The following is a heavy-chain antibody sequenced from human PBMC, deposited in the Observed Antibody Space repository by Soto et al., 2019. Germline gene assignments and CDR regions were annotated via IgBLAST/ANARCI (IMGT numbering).Heavy chain of an antibody. CDR1: GGTFSSYA. D-gene: IGHD2-21*02. Sequence: QVQLVQSGAEVKKPGSSVKVSCKASGGTFSSYAISWVRQAPGQGLEWMGGIIPIFGTANYAQKFQGRVTITADKSTSTAYMELSSLRSEDTAVYYCASLIVQENCGGDCPAAWGQGPLVTVSS. J-gene: IGHJ5*02. V-gene: IGHV1-69*06. CDR2: IIPIFGTA. CDR3: ASLIVQENCGGDCPAA.